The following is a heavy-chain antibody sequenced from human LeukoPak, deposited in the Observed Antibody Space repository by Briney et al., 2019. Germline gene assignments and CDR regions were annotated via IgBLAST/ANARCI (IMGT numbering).Heavy chain of an antibody. CDR2: ISGSGGST. V-gene: IGHV3-23*01. CDR1: RFTFNSYA. J-gene: IGHJ4*02. D-gene: IGHD6-13*01. CDR3: AKETRYSSKIGY. Sequence: GGSLPLSCPASRFTFNSYAMSWLRPAPGKGLEGVSAISGSGGSTYYAHSVKGRFTISRDNSKNTLYLQMNSLRAEDTAVYYCAKETRYSSKIGYWGQGTLVSVSS.